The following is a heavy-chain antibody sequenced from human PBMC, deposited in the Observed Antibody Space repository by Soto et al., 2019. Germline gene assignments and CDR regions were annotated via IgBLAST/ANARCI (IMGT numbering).Heavy chain of an antibody. Sequence: HVASLRLACASSGFQVRGNYMSWVRQAPGKGLEWVSVIYSGGSTYYADSVKGRFTISRDNSKNTLYLQMNSLRAEDTAVYYCASLGYWGQGTLVTVAS. CDR2: IYSGGST. V-gene: IGHV3-53*01. CDR1: GFQVRGNY. CDR3: ASLGY. J-gene: IGHJ4*02.